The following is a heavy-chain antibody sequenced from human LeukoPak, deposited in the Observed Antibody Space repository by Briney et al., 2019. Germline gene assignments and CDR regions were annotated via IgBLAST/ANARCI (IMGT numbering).Heavy chain of an antibody. Sequence: PSETLSLTCTVSGGSLSSYYWSWIRQPPGKGLEWIGYIYYSGSTNYNPSLKSRVTISVDTSKNQFSLKLSSVTAADTAVYYCARDIAAAGPFDYWGQGTLVTVSS. CDR1: GGSLSSYY. CDR2: IYYSGST. D-gene: IGHD6-13*01. J-gene: IGHJ4*02. CDR3: ARDIAAAGPFDY. V-gene: IGHV4-59*01.